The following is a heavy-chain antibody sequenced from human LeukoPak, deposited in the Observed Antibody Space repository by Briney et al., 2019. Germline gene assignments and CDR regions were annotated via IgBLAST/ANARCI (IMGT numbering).Heavy chain of an antibody. Sequence: GGSLRLSCAASGFTVSGHPMSWVRQAPGKGLEWVSVIYRGGNTYYADSVKGRFTISTDNSKNTLFLQMNSLRDEDTAVYYCAKDLYSNYGPADYWGQGNLVTVSS. CDR3: AKDLYSNYGPADY. CDR1: GFTVSGHP. CDR2: IYRGGNT. J-gene: IGHJ4*02. D-gene: IGHD4-11*01. V-gene: IGHV3-53*01.